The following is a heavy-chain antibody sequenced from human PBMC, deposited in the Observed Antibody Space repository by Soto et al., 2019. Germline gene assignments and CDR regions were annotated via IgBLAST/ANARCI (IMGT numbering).Heavy chain of an antibody. CDR1: GYTFSNYD. D-gene: IGHD6-19*01. Sequence: QVQLVQSGAEVKKPGASVKVSCKAFGYTFSNYDINWVRLAPGQGLEWMGWMNANSGDTGYAQKFQGRVTMTRSTSLSTAYLEVNNLRSEDTAIYYCAGVAVADRPRWYNWFDPWGQGTLVTVSS. V-gene: IGHV1-8*01. CDR2: MNANSGDT. CDR3: AGVAVADRPRWYNWFDP. J-gene: IGHJ5*02.